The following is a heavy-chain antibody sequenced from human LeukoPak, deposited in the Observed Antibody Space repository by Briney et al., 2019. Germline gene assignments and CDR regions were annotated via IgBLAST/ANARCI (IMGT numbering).Heavy chain of an antibody. CDR3: ARGLHWFDP. CDR1: GGSFSGYY. V-gene: IGHV4-34*01. CDR2: INHSGST. J-gene: IGHJ5*02. Sequence: SETLSLTCAVYGGSFSGYYWSWIRQPPGKGLEWIGEINHSGSTNYNPSLKSRVTISVDTSKTQFSLKLSSVTAADTAVYYCARGLHWFDPWGQGTLVTVSS.